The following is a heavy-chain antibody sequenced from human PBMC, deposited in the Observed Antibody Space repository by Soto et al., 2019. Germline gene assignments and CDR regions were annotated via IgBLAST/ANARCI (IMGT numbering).Heavy chain of an antibody. CDR3: ATDSGYDSTD. J-gene: IGHJ4*02. CDR2: LSDSGGRT. D-gene: IGHD3-22*01. CDR1: GFTFSNSG. V-gene: IGHV3-23*01. Sequence: EVQLLESGGGLVQPGGSLRLSCAASGFTFSNSGMSWVRQAPGKGLEWIAGLSDSGGRTNYADSVKGRFTISRDISKNTLYLKMNSLRVEYPAVYYCATDSGYDSTDWGQGTMVTVSS.